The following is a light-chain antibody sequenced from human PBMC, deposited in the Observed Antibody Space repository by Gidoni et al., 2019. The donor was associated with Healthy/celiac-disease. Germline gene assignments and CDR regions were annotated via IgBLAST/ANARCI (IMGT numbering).Light chain of an antibody. CDR1: QSVSSS. V-gene: IGKV3-11*01. J-gene: IGKJ4*01. CDR3: QQRSTWPLT. Sequence: EIVLTQSPATLSLSPGERATLSCRASQSVSSSLAWYQQKPGQAPRLLIYDASNRATGIPARFSGSGSGTDFTLTISSLEPEDFAVYYCQQRSTWPLTFGGGTKVLIK. CDR2: DAS.